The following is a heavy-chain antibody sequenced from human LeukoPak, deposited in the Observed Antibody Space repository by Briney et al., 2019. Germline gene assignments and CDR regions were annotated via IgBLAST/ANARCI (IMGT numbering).Heavy chain of an antibody. CDR1: VGSIRSSYYY. V-gene: IGHV4-39*01. Sequence: SETLSLTCTVSVGSIRSSYYYWGWIRQPPGKGLEWIGSIYDSGSTYYNPSLKSRVTISVDTSKNQFSLKLNSVTAADTAVYYCASYVWGSYFGPKRFDYWGQGTLVTVSS. CDR2: IYDSGST. D-gene: IGHD3-16*01. J-gene: IGHJ4*02. CDR3: ASYVWGSYFGPKRFDY.